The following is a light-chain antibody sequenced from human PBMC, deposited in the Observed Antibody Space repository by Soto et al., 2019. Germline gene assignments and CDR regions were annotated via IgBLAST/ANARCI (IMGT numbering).Light chain of an antibody. J-gene: IGKJ4*01. CDR2: DAS. CDR1: QSVRSY. V-gene: IGKV3-11*01. CDR3: HQRSKWPLT. Sequence: EIVLTQSPATLSLSPGERATLSCRASQSVRSYLAWYQQKPGQAPRLLIYDASNRATDIPARFSGSGSGTDFTLTISSLDPEDSAVYYWHQRSKWPLTVGGGTKVEIK.